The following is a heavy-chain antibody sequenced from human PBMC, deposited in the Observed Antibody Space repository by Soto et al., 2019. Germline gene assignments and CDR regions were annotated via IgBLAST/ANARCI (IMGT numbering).Heavy chain of an antibody. CDR1: GFTFSSYA. V-gene: IGHV3-64*01. J-gene: IGHJ4*02. D-gene: IGHD6-19*01. CDR3: ARDEGSIAVAGALDY. CDR2: ISSNGGST. Sequence: EVQLVESGGGLVQPGGSLRLSCAASGFTFSSYAMHWVRQAPGKGLEYVSAISSNGGSTYYANSVKGRFTISRDNSKTTLYLQMGSLRAEDMAVYYCARDEGSIAVAGALDYWGQGTLVTVSS.